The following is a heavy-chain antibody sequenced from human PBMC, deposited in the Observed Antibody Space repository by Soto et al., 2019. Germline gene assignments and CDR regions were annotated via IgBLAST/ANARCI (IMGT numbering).Heavy chain of an antibody. V-gene: IGHV1-18*01. Sequence: QVQLVQSGAEVKKPGASVKVSCKASGYTFTSYGISWVRQAPGQGLEWMGWISAYNGNTNYAQKLQGRVTMTTDTSTKTAYMERRSVRSDDTAVYYCARDGYSCGPDDAFDIWGQGTMVTVSS. D-gene: IGHD6-19*01. CDR1: GYTFTSYG. CDR2: ISAYNGNT. CDR3: ARDGYSCGPDDAFDI. J-gene: IGHJ3*02.